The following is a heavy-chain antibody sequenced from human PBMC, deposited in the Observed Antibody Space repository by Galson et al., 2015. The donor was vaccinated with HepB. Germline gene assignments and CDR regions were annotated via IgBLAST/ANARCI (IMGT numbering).Heavy chain of an antibody. CDR1: GFTFSSYG. V-gene: IGHV3-30*03. D-gene: IGHD2-21*02. J-gene: IGHJ6*02. CDR3: ARDVVDIVVVTATEKTIYYYYYGMDV. CDR2: ISYDGSNK. Sequence: SLRLSCAASGFTFSSYGMHWVRQAPGKGLEWVAVISYDGSNKYYADSVKGRFTISRDNSKNTLYLQMNSLRAEDTAVYYCARDVVDIVVVTATEKTIYYYYYGMDVWGQGTTVTVSS.